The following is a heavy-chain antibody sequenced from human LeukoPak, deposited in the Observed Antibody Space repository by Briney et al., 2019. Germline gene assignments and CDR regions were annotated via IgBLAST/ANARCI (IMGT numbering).Heavy chain of an antibody. CDR1: GGSISSYY. Sequence: SETLSLTCTVSGGSISSYYWSWIRQPPGKGLEWIGYIYYSGSTNYNPSLKSRVTISVDTSKNQFSLKLSSVTAADTAVYYCARRDGYKGYIFDYWGQGTLVTVSS. CDR3: ARRDGYKGYIFDY. J-gene: IGHJ4*02. D-gene: IGHD5-24*01. CDR2: IYYSGST. V-gene: IGHV4-59*08.